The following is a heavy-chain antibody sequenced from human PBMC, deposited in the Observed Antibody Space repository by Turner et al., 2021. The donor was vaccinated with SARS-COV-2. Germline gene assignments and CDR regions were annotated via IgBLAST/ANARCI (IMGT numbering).Heavy chain of an antibody. CDR1: GFTFSSYS. V-gene: IGHV3-21*01. Sequence: EVQLVESGGGLVKPGGSLRLSCAASGFTFSSYSMNWVRKAPGKGLEWVSSISSSSSYIYYADSVKGRFTISRDNAKNSLYLQMNSLRAEDTAVYYCARWHYFDSRGYYAQAFDFWGQGTMVTVSS. CDR3: ARWHYFDSRGYYAQAFDF. D-gene: IGHD3-22*01. J-gene: IGHJ3*01. CDR2: ISSSSSYI.